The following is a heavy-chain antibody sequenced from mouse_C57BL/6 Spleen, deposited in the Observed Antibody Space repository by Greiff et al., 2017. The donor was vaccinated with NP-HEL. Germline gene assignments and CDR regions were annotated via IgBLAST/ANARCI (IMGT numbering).Heavy chain of an antibody. V-gene: IGHV1-64*01. CDR1: GYTFTSYW. D-gene: IGHD2-3*01. Sequence: QVQLQQSGAELVKPGASVKLSCKASGYTFTSYWMHWVKQRPGQGLEWIGMIHPNSGSTNYNEKFKSKATLTVDKSSSTAYMQLSSLTSEDSAVYYCARSDGYYWYFDVWGTGTTVTVSS. CDR2: IHPNSGST. CDR3: ARSDGYYWYFDV. J-gene: IGHJ1*03.